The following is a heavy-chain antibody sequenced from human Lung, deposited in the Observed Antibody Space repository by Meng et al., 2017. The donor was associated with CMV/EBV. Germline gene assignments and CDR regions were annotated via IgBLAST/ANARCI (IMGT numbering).Heavy chain of an antibody. Sequence: SXTLSLXCTVSGSSISSSSYYWGWIRQPPGKGLVWIGSIYYSGSTYYNPSLKSRVTISVDTSKNQFSLRLSSVTAADTAAYYCARDLSGVPLHYFDWNYYGMDFWGQGTTVTVSS. CDR1: GSSISSSSYY. CDR3: ARDLSGVPLHYFDWNYYGMDF. J-gene: IGHJ6*02. CDR2: IYYSGST. V-gene: IGHV4-39*07. D-gene: IGHD3-9*01.